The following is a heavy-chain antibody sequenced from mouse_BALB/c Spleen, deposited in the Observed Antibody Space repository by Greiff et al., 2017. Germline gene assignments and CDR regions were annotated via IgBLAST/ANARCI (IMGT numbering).Heavy chain of an antibody. Sequence: VQLQQPGAELVKPGTSVKLSCKASGYNFTSYWINWVKLRPGQGLEWIGDIYPGSGSTNYNEKFKSKATLTVDTSSSTAYMQLSSLASEDSALYYCATYDYDDGSWGQGTLVTVSA. J-gene: IGHJ3*01. CDR2: IYPGSGST. V-gene: IGHV1-55*01. D-gene: IGHD2-4*01. CDR1: GYNFTSYW. CDR3: ATYDYDDGS.